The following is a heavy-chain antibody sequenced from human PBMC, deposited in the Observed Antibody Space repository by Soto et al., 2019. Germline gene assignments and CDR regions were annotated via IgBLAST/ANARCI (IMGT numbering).Heavy chain of an antibody. CDR2: INPSGGST. CDR3: AREKPDYDFWSGYYTDYYGMDV. Sequence: QVQLVQSGAEVKKPGASVKVSCKASGYTFTSYYMHWVRQAPGQGLEWMGIINPSGGSTSYAQKFQGRVTMTGDTSTSTVYMELSSLRSEDTAVYYCAREKPDYDFWSGYYTDYYGMDVWGQGTTVTVSS. J-gene: IGHJ6*02. CDR1: GYTFTSYY. V-gene: IGHV1-46*01. D-gene: IGHD3-3*01.